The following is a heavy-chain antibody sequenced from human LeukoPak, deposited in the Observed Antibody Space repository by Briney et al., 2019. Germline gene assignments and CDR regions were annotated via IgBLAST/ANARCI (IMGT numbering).Heavy chain of an antibody. CDR2: IYYSGST. CDR1: GGSISSYY. CDR3: ARGSYGDYASGAFDI. D-gene: IGHD4-17*01. J-gene: IGHJ3*02. Sequence: SETLSLTCTVSGGSISSYYWNWIRQPPGKGLEWIGYIYYSGSTNYNPSLKIRVTISLDTSKNQFSLNLTSVTAADTAVYYCARGSYGDYASGAFDIWGQGTMVTVPS. V-gene: IGHV4-59*01.